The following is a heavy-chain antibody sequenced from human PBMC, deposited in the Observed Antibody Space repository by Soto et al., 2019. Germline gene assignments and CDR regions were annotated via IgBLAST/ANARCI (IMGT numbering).Heavy chain of an antibody. CDR1: GYTFTTHY. CDR3: ARAGENYGSGTFSPPLRYYFNS. CDR2: INPSGGRT. D-gene: IGHD3-10*01. Sequence: QVQLLQSGTEVKKPGASVNVSCKASGYTFTTHYMHWVRQAPGQGLEWMGIINPSGGRTTYALKFQGRVTITSDTSTNTVYVELTSLRSEDTAIYFCARAGENYGSGTFSPPLRYYFNSWGQGTLVTVSS. J-gene: IGHJ4*02. V-gene: IGHV1-46*01.